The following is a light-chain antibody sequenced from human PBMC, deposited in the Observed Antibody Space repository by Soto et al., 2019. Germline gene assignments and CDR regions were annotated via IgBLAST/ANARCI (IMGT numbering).Light chain of an antibody. V-gene: IGLV2-11*01. Sequence: QSALTQPSSVSGSPGQSVTISCTGTSSDVGGYEYVSWYQHHPGKAPKLIIYDVTKRPSGVPDRFSGSKSGNTASLTISGLQTEDEADYYCCSYAGYYTVYVFGAGPQLTVL. CDR2: DVT. CDR1: SSDVGGYEY. J-gene: IGLJ1*01. CDR3: CSYAGYYTVYV.